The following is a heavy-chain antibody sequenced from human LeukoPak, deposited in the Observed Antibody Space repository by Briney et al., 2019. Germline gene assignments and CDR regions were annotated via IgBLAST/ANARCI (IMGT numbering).Heavy chain of an antibody. CDR1: GDTFSSYA. D-gene: IGHD3-22*01. V-gene: IGHV1-69*13. J-gene: IGHJ4*02. CDR3: AREKSLDDNSSGLDYFDY. CDR2: IIPIFGTA. Sequence: SVKVSCKASGDTFSSYAISWVRQAPGQGLEWMGGIIPIFGTANYAQKFQGRVTITADESTSTAYMELSSLRSEDTAVYYCAREKSLDDNSSGLDYFDYWGQGTLVTVSS.